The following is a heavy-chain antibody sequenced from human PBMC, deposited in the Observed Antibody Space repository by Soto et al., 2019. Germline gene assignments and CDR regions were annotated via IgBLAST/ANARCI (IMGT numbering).Heavy chain of an antibody. Sequence: EVQLLDFGGALVQPGGSLRLSCAASGFTFNSYAMSWVRQAPGKGLEWVSGISGSGDTTYYADSVKGRFTISRDNSKNMLFLETNSLRAEDTAVYYCANSTLVVVVIHEFDYWGQGTLVTVSS. V-gene: IGHV3-23*01. D-gene: IGHD2-21*01. CDR3: ANSTLVVVVIHEFDY. CDR2: ISGSGDTT. CDR1: GFTFNSYA. J-gene: IGHJ4*02.